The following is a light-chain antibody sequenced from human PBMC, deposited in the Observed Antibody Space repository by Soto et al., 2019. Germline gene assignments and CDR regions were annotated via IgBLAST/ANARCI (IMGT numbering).Light chain of an antibody. Sequence: QSVLTQPPSASGSPGQSVTISCIGTSSDVGGYNYVSWYQQLPGKAPTLMIYEVSKRPSGVPDRFSGSKSGNTASLTVSGLHAEDEVEYYCSSYAGTLGVFGGGTKLTVL. CDR3: SSYAGTLGV. CDR2: EVS. V-gene: IGLV2-8*01. CDR1: SSDVGGYNY. J-gene: IGLJ2*01.